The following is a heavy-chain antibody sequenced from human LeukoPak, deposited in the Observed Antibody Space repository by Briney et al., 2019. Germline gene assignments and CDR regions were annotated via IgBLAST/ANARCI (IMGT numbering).Heavy chain of an antibody. CDR1: GFTFSSYE. Sequence: GGSLRLSCAASGFTFSSYEMNWVCQAPGKGLEWVSYISSSGSTIYYADSVKGRFTISRDNAKNSLYLQMNSLRAEDTAVYYCARGTEWEQRAIFDYWGQGTLVTVSS. J-gene: IGHJ4*02. CDR2: ISSSGSTI. V-gene: IGHV3-48*03. D-gene: IGHD1-26*01. CDR3: ARGTEWEQRAIFDY.